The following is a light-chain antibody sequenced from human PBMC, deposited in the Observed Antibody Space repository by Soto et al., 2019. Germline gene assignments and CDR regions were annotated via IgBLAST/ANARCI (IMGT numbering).Light chain of an antibody. CDR3: QQSYMAPIT. V-gene: IGKV1-39*01. CDR1: QSISSY. Sequence: IQLTQSPSSLSASVGDRVTLTCRASQSISSYVNWYQQKPGKAPKLLIYKASSLESGVPSRFSGSGGGTDFTLSISSVQPEDFATYFCQQSYMAPITFGQGTRLEIK. CDR2: KAS. J-gene: IGKJ5*01.